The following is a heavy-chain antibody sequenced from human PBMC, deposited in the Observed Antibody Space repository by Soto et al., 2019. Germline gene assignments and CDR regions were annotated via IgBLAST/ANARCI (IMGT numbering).Heavy chain of an antibody. J-gene: IGHJ4*02. CDR3: ATIKGGHDSDSSGFHSVDY. CDR1: GFTFSSYS. CDR2: ISSTSSTI. D-gene: IGHD3-22*01. V-gene: IGHV3-48*02. Sequence: EVQLVESGGGLVQPGGSLRLSCAASGFTFSSYSMNWVRQAPGKGLEWLSYISSTSSTIYYADSVEGRFTISRDNAKNSLFLQMNNLRDEDTAFYYCATIKGGHDSDSSGFHSVDYWGQGTLVTVSS.